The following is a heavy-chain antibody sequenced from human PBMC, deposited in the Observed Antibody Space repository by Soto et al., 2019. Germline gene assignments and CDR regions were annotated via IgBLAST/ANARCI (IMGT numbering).Heavy chain of an antibody. J-gene: IGHJ3*01. Sequence: QVQLVESGGDVVQPGRSLRLSCAASGFTFSSYGMQWVRLAPGKGLEWVAVIWYDGSQKYYVDSVKGRFIVSRDNSKNPLYLQMDSLRGDDTAIDYCATLGGKNGFDVWGQGTVVTVSS. CDR2: IWYDGSQK. CDR3: ATLGGKNGFDV. CDR1: GFTFSSYG. D-gene: IGHD7-27*01. V-gene: IGHV3-33*03.